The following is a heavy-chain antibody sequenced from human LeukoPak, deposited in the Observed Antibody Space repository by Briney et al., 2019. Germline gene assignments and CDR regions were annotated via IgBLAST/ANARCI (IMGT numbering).Heavy chain of an antibody. CDR3: ARIGTTSPHYYYYGMDV. D-gene: IGHD1-14*01. CDR2: INPNSGGI. Sequence: ASVKVSCKASGYTFTGYYMHWVRQAPGQGLEWMGWINPNSGGINYAQKFQGRVTMTRDTSISTAYMELSRLRSDDTAVYYCARIGTTSPHYYYYGMDVWGQGTTVTVSS. J-gene: IGHJ6*02. CDR1: GYTFTGYY. V-gene: IGHV1-2*02.